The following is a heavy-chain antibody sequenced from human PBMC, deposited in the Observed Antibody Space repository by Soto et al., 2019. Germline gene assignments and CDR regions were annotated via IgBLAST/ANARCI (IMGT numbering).Heavy chain of an antibody. D-gene: IGHD2-2*01. V-gene: IGHV5-51*01. Sequence: PGESVKISCKGSGYSFTSYWIGWVRQMPGKGLEWMGIIYPGDSDTRYSPSFEGQVTISADKSINTAYLQWSSLKASDTAIYYCARQWGGYCISTSCYALDSWGQGTLVTVSS. J-gene: IGHJ4*02. CDR3: ARQWGGYCISTSCYALDS. CDR1: GYSFTSYW. CDR2: IYPGDSDT.